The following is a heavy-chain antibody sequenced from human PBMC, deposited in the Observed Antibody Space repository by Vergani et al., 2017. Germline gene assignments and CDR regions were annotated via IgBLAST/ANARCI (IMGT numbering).Heavy chain of an antibody. CDR3: AREMYYYDSSGTGDVYYFDY. J-gene: IGHJ4*02. Sequence: QVQLVQSGAEVKKPGASVKASCKASGYTFTSYYMHWVRQAPGQGLEWRGIINTSGGSTSYAQKFQGRVTMTRDTSTSTVYMELSSLRSEDTAVYYCAREMYYYDSSGTGDVYYFDYWGQGTLVTVSS. D-gene: IGHD3-22*01. CDR2: INTSGGST. CDR1: GYTFTSYY. V-gene: IGHV1-46*01.